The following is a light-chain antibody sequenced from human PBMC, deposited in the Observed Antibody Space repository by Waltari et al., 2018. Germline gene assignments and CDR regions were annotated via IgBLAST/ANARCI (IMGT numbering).Light chain of an antibody. CDR1: SGHSSNI. V-gene: IGLV4-69*01. CDR2: VNSDGSH. Sequence: QLVLTQSPSASASLGDSVKLTCTLSSGHSSNIIAWLQQQPTKDPRYLMKVNSDGSHTKGDEIPDRFSGASSGAERYLTIASLQSEDEADYYCQTGGHGTWVFGGGTKLTVL. J-gene: IGLJ3*02. CDR3: QTGGHGTWV.